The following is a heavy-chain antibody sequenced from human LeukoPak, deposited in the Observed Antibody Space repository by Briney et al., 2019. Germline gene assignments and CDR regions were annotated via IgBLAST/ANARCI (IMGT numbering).Heavy chain of an antibody. D-gene: IGHD3-22*01. CDR3: ARGSLYDSSGYYLTYYYYYYMDV. CDR1: GYTFTSYD. CDR2: MNPNSGNT. Sequence: GSVKVSCKASGYTFTSYDINWVRQATGQGLEWMGWMNPNSGNTGYAQKFQGRVTMTRNTSISTAYMELSSLRSEDTAVYYCARGSLYDSSGYYLTYYYYYYMDVWGKGTTVTISS. V-gene: IGHV1-8*01. J-gene: IGHJ6*03.